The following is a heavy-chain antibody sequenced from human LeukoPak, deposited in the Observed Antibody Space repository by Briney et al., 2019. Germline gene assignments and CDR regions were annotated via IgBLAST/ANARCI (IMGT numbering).Heavy chain of an antibody. CDR2: ISSSSSYI. V-gene: IGHV3-21*01. J-gene: IGHJ4*02. CDR3: ARSWSYIFDY. CDR1: AFIFSSYS. Sequence: GGSLTLSCPASAFIFSSYSMNWVRQAHGKGLEWVSSISSSSSYIYYADSVKGRFTIPRDHAKHSLYMQMTSLRAEDTAVYYCARSWSYIFDYWGREPWSPSPQ. D-gene: IGHD1-26*01.